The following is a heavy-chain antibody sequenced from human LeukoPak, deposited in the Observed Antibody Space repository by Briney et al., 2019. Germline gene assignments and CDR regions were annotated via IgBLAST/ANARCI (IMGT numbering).Heavy chain of an antibody. CDR1: GFTFSNAW. CDR3: TTAPAAYTFDY. Sequence: NSGGSLRLSCAASGFTFSNAWMGWVRQAPGKGLEWVGRIKSKTDGGTTEYAAPVKGRFTISRDDSKNTLYLQMNSLKTEDTAVYYCTTAPAAYTFDYWGQGTLVTVSS. V-gene: IGHV3-15*01. D-gene: IGHD2-2*01. J-gene: IGHJ4*02. CDR2: IKSKTDGGTT.